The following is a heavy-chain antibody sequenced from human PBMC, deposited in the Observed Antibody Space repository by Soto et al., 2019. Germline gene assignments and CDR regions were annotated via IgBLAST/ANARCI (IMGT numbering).Heavy chain of an antibody. V-gene: IGHV3-30-3*01. Sequence: GGSLRLSCAASGFTFSSYAMHWVRQAPGKGLEWVAVISYDGSNKYYADSVKGRFTISRDNSKSTLYLQMNSLRAEDTAVYYRARDRYYDSSGYNSPSFDYWGQGTQVTVSS. CDR1: GFTFSSYA. J-gene: IGHJ4*02. CDR3: ARDRYYDSSGYNSPSFDY. CDR2: ISYDGSNK. D-gene: IGHD3-22*01.